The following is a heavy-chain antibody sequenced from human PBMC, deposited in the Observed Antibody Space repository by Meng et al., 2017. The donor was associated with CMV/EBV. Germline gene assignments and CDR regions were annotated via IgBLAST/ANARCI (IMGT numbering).Heavy chain of an antibody. CDR2: VGNDGTQK. CDR1: GFTFNMYG. Sequence: GESLKISCAASGFTFNMYGMHWVRLLPGKGLEWVAFVGNDGTQKFYGDSVRGRFTISRDNSADTLSLQMNSLRAEDTAVYYCARHCSSTSASDYWGQGTLVTVSS. V-gene: IGHV3-33*01. CDR3: ARHCSSTSASDY. D-gene: IGHD2-2*01. J-gene: IGHJ4*02.